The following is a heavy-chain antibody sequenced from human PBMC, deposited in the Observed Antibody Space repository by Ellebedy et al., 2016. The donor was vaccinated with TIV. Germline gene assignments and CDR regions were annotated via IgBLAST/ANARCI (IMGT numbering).Heavy chain of an antibody. V-gene: IGHV3-9*01. CDR2: ISWNTGNV. CDR3: AKSGTYGSGSGWFDP. Sequence: SLKISXAASGFTFHNYAMHWVRQAPGKGLEWVSSISWNTGNVDYADSVKGRFTISRDNAKNSLYLQMNSLRTEDTAFYYCAKSGTYGSGSGWFDPWGQGTLVTVSS. D-gene: IGHD3-10*01. CDR1: GFTFHNYA. J-gene: IGHJ5*02.